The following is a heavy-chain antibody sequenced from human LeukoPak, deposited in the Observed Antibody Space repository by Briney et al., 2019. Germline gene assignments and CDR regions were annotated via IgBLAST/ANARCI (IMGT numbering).Heavy chain of an antibody. J-gene: IGHJ6*02. D-gene: IGHD3-10*01. V-gene: IGHV1-8*01. CDR1: GYTFTSYD. CDR3: ARSPMVRGVILRGNYYYYYGMDV. CDR2: MNPNSGNT. Sequence: ASVKVSCKASGYTFTSYDINWVRQATGQGLEWMGWMNPNSGNTGYAQKLQGRVTMTRNTSISTAYMELSSLRSEDTAVYYCARSPMVRGVILRGNYYYYYGMDVWGQGTTVTVSS.